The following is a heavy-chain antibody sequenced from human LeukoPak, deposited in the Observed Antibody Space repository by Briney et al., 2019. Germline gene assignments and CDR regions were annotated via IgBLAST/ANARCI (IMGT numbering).Heavy chain of an antibody. D-gene: IGHD3-22*01. V-gene: IGHV3-23*01. CDR2: ISGSGGST. CDR3: AKALGSGYYYDSSGSPVGY. CDR1: GFTFSSYW. J-gene: IGHJ4*02. Sequence: GGSLRLSCAASGFTFSSYWMSWVRQAPGKWLEWVSAISGSGGSTYYADSVKCRFTISRDNSKNTLYLQMNSLRAEDTAVYYCAKALGSGYYYDSSGSPVGYWGQGTLVTVSS.